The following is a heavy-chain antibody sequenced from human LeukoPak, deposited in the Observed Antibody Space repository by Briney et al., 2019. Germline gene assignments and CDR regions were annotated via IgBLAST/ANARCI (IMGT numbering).Heavy chain of an antibody. CDR1: GGSISSGDYY. J-gene: IGHJ4*02. D-gene: IGHD2-15*01. V-gene: IGHV4-30-4*08. CDR2: IYYSGSP. Sequence: KTSETLSLTCTVSGGSISSGDYYWSWIRQPPGKGLWWNGYIYYSGSPYYNPSLKSRVTISVDTSKNQFSLKLSSVTAADTAVYYCARAGRIAIRAFDYWGQGTLVTVSS. CDR3: ARAGRIAIRAFDY.